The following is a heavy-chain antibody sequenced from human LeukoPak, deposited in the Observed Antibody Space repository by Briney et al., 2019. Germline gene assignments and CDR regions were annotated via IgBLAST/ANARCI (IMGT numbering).Heavy chain of an antibody. J-gene: IGHJ4*02. CDR2: VKKDASEE. CDR3: TRGPPYGSRSDYFDY. V-gene: IGHV3-7*01. CDR1: GFTVSSNY. D-gene: IGHD3-10*01. Sequence: GGSLRLSCAASGFTVSSNYMSWVRQAPGKGLEWVASVKKDASEESYVDFVKGRFTISRDTKNSLYLQMNSLRVEDTAMYYCTRGPPYGSRSDYFDYWGQGTLVTVSS.